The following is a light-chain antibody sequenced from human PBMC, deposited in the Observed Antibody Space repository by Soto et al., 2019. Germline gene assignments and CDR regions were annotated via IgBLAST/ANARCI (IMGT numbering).Light chain of an antibody. J-gene: IGKJ1*01. V-gene: IGKV3-11*01. CDR3: QQRSNWPPWT. CDR2: DAS. Sequence: EIVLTQSPATLSLSPGERATLSCRASQSVSSYLAWYQQKPGQAPRILIYDASNRATGIPARFSGSGSGTDFTLTISILEPEDFAVYYCQQRSNWPPWTFGQGTKVEIK. CDR1: QSVSSY.